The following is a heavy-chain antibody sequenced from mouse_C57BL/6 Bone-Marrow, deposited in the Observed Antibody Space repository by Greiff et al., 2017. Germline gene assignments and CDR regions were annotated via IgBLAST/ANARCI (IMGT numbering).Heavy chain of an antibody. CDR1: GYAFSSSW. CDR3: ARGGYDAWFAY. J-gene: IGHJ3*01. CDR2: IYPGDGDT. V-gene: IGHV1-82*01. Sequence: VQGVESGPELVKPGASVKISCKASGYAFSSSWMNWVKQRPGKGLEWIGRIYPGDGDTNYTGKFKGKATMTADKSSSTAYMQLSSLTSEDSAVYFCARGGYDAWFAYWGQGTLVTVSA. D-gene: IGHD2-2*01.